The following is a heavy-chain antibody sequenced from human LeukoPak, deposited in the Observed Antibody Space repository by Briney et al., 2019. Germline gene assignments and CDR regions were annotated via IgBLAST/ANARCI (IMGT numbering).Heavy chain of an antibody. Sequence: PSQTLSLTCTVSGGSISSGDYYWSWIRQPPGKGLEWIGYIYYSGSTYYNPSLKSRVTISVDTSKNQFSLKLSSVTAADTAVYYCARDGCSSTSCPGQFSYYYYYMDVWGKGTTVTVSS. D-gene: IGHD2-2*01. CDR3: ARDGCSSTSCPGQFSYYYYYMDV. J-gene: IGHJ6*03. CDR1: GGSISSGDYY. V-gene: IGHV4-30-4*01. CDR2: IYYSGST.